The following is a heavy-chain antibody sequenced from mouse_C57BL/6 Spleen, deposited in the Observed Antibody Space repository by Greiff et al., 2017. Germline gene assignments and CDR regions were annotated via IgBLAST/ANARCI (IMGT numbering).Heavy chain of an antibody. D-gene: IGHD2-4*01. CDR2: ISYDGSN. V-gene: IGHV3-6*01. J-gene: IGHJ2*01. Sequence: DVKLVESGPGLVKPSQSLSLTCSVTGYSITSGYYWNWIRQFPGNKLEWMGYISYDGSNNYNPSLKNRISITRDTSKNQFFLKLNSVTTEDTATYYCARDHYDYFDYWGQGTTLTVSS. CDR3: ARDHYDYFDY. CDR1: GYSITSGYY.